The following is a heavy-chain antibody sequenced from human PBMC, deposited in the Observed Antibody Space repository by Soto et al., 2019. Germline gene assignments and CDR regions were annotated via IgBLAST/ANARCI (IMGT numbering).Heavy chain of an antibody. CDR1: GFTFSSYG. CDR3: AKGMCRG. V-gene: IGHV3-30*18. CDR2: IPYDGSNK. J-gene: IGHJ4*02. Sequence: GGSLRLSCAASGFTFSSYGMHWVRQAPGKGLEWAAVIPYDGSNKYYADSVKGRFTISRDNSKNTLYLQMNSLRAEDTAVCYCAKGMCRGWGQGTLVTVSS.